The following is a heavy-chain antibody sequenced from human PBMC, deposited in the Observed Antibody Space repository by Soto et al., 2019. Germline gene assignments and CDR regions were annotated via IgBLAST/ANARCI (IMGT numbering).Heavy chain of an antibody. D-gene: IGHD3-22*01. CDR2: ISSSSSYI. CDR1: GFTFSSYS. Sequence: PGGSLRLSCAASGFTFSSYSMNWVRQAPGKGLEWVSSISSSSSYIYYADSVKGRFTISRDNAKNSLYLQMNSLRAEDTAVYYCARESTYYYDSSGSYYWVHDAFDIWGQGTMVTVSS. V-gene: IGHV3-21*01. J-gene: IGHJ3*02. CDR3: ARESTYYYDSSGSYYWVHDAFDI.